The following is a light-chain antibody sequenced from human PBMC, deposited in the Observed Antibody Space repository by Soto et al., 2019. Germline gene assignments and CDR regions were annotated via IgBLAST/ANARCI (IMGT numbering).Light chain of an antibody. Sequence: DIVMTQSPDSLAVSLGERATINCKSSQSVLYSSNNKNYLAWYQQKPGQPPKLLIYWASTRESGVPDRFSGSGSWTDFTITVSGLQAEDVAVYSCQYGFTFGPGTKVDIK. CDR1: QSVLYSSNNKNY. V-gene: IGKV4-1*01. CDR2: WAS. CDR3: QYGFT. J-gene: IGKJ3*01.